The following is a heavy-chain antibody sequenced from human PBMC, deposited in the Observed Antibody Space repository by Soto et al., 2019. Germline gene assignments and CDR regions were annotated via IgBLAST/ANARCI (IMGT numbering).Heavy chain of an antibody. CDR2: IIPIFGTA. J-gene: IGHJ4*02. V-gene: IGHV1-69*06. Sequence: KVSCKASGGTFSSYAISWVRQAPGQGLEWMGGIIPIFGTANYAQKFQGRVTITADKSTSTAYMELSSLRSEDTAVYYCARGTTLIVLPYYFDYWGQGTLVTVSS. CDR1: GGTFSSYA. CDR3: ARGTTLIVLPYYFDY. D-gene: IGHD3-22*01.